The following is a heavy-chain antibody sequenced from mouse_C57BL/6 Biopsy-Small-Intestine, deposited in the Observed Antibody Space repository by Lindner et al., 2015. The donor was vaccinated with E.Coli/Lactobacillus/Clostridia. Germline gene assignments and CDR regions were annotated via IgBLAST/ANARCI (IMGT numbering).Heavy chain of an antibody. J-gene: IGHJ3*01. CDR1: GYTFTSYV. V-gene: IGHV1-14*01. D-gene: IGHD2-12*01. CDR3: ARPYSYYSHDEFTY. Sequence: VQLQESGPELVKPGASVKMSCKASGYTFTSYVIHWVKQKPGQGLEWIGYINPYNDGTKYNEKFKDKATLTSDKSSSTAYMELSGLTSEDSAVYYCARPYSYYSHDEFTYWGQGTLVTVSA. CDR2: INPYNDGT.